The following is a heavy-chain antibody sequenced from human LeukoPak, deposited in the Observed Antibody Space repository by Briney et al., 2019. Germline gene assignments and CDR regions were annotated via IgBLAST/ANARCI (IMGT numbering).Heavy chain of an antibody. D-gene: IGHD3-10*01. CDR2: IYHSGST. J-gene: IGHJ3*02. CDR3: AREALSGPGSITMVRGVADAFDI. V-gene: IGHV4-34*01. Sequence: PSETLSLTCAVYGGFFSGYYWSWIRQPPGKGLEWIGEIYHSGSTHYKPSLKSRVTISVDTSKNQFSLKLSSVTAADTAVYYGAREALSGPGSITMVRGVADAFDIWGQGTMVTVSS. CDR1: GGFFSGYY.